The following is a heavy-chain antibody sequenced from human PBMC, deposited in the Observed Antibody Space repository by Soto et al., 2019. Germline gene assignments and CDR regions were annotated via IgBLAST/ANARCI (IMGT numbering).Heavy chain of an antibody. CDR2: ITSVGYT. J-gene: IGHJ4*02. CDR3: AASTFQSGVSGYFHLDH. D-gene: IGHD3-3*01. Sequence: GGSLRLSCATSGFSFSNYAMSWVRQAPGKGLEWVAAITSVGYTYYVDSLKGRFTISRDNSKNTLYLQMNSLRAEDTAVYYCAASTFQSGVSGYFHLDHWGQGTLVTVSS. CDR1: GFSFSNYA. V-gene: IGHV3-23*01.